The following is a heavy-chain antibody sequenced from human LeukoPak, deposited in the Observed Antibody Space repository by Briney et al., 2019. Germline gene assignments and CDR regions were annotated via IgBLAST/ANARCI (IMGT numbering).Heavy chain of an antibody. CDR1: GFTFNIYS. D-gene: IGHD4-17*01. Sequence: PGGSLRLSCAASGFTFNIYSMNWVRQAPGKGLEWVSCISASTTYIFYADSLKGRFTISRDSAKNSLYLQMNSLGAEDTAVYYCARSLHDYGDYVLNWFDPWGQGTLVTVSS. J-gene: IGHJ5*02. CDR3: ARSLHDYGDYVLNWFDP. V-gene: IGHV3-21*01. CDR2: ISASTTYI.